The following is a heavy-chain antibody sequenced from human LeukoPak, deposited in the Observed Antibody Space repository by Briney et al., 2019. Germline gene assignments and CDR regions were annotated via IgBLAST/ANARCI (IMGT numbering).Heavy chain of an antibody. J-gene: IGHJ4*02. CDR3: ASLERALADSYFRY. D-gene: IGHD1-1*01. CDR1: GYIFTREW. V-gene: IGHV5-51*01. Sequence: GESLKISCQVSGYIFTREWIVWGRQMPGKGLEWRGVMWTGDSGTRYSPPFQGQVTISVDKSINTAYLQWSSLKASDTAMYYCASLERALADSYFRYWGQGTLVTVSS. CDR2: MWTGDSGT.